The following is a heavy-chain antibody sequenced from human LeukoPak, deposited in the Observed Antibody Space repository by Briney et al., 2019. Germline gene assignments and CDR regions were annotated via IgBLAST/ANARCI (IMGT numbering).Heavy chain of an antibody. Sequence: SVKFSCKASGGTFSSYAISWVRQAPGQGLEWMGGIIPIFGTANYAQKFQGRVTITTDESTSTAYMELSSLRSEDTAVYYCARVGGGSSTWYGWFDPWGQGTLVTVSS. D-gene: IGHD6-13*01. CDR2: IIPIFGTA. J-gene: IGHJ5*02. CDR3: ARVGGGSSTWYGWFDP. V-gene: IGHV1-69*05. CDR1: GGTFSSYA.